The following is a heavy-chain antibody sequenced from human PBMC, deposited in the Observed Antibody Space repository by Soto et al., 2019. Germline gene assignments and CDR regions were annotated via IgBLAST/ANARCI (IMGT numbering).Heavy chain of an antibody. CDR1: RGTFSSYA. CDR3: ARGRDIAAAVVISGAFDI. J-gene: IGHJ3*02. Sequence: SVTVSCKAARGTFSSYAISWVRQARGQGLECMGGIIPIFGTANYAQKFQGRVTITADESTSTAYMELSSLRSEDTAVYYCARGRDIAAAVVISGAFDIWGQGTMVTVSS. CDR2: IIPIFGTA. D-gene: IGHD6-13*01. V-gene: IGHV1-69*13.